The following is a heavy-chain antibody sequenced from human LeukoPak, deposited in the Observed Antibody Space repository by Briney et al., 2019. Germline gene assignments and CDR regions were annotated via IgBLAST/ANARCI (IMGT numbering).Heavy chain of an antibody. CDR3: ARGRVSSSTWHSTYYYYFYMDV. CDR2: IYSSGST. CDR1: GGSISSGPYY. J-gene: IGHJ6*03. V-gene: IGHV4-61*02. D-gene: IGHD4-11*01. Sequence: PSETLSLTCTVSGGSISSGPYYWTWIRQPAGKGLEWIGRIYSSGSTTYNPSLKSRVTISVDTSKNRFSLKLSSVTAADTAVYYCARGRVSSSTWHSTYYYYFYMDVWGKGTTVTVSS.